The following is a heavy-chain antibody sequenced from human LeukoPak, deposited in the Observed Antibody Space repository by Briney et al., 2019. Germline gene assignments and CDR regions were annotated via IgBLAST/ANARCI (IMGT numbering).Heavy chain of an antibody. V-gene: IGHV3-11*01. CDR1: GFTFSDYY. CDR3: ARVGSSGYWYYYGMDV. J-gene: IGHJ6*02. Sequence: GGSLRLSCAASGFTFSDYYMSWIRQAPGKGLEWVSYISSSGSTIYYADSVKGRFTISRDNAKNSLYLQMNSLRAEDTAVYYCARVGSSGYWYYYGMDVWGQGTTVTVSS. D-gene: IGHD3-22*01. CDR2: ISSSGSTI.